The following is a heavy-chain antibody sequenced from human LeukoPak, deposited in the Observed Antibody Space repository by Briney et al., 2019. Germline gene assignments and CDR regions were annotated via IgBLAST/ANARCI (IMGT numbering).Heavy chain of an antibody. CDR3: ARAPSESGGYYPEYFRH. V-gene: IGHV3-74*01. D-gene: IGHD3-22*01. J-gene: IGHJ1*01. CDR2: IKGDGNT. CDR1: GFTFSSYW. Sequence: PGRSLRLSCAASGFTFSSYWMHWVRQAPGKGLVWVSRIKGDGNTNYADSVKGRFTISRDSAKNTVSLQMNSLRAEDTGVYYCARAPSESGGYYPEYFRHWGQGTLVTVSS.